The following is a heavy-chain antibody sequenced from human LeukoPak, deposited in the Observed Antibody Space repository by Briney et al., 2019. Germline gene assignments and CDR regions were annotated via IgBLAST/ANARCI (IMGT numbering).Heavy chain of an antibody. J-gene: IGHJ4*02. Sequence: SVKVSCKASGGTFSSYAISWVRQAPGQGLEWMGGIIPIFGTANYAQKFQGRVTITADESTSTAYMELSSLRSEDTAVYYCASHMDSSGYLYFDYWGQGTLVTVSS. CDR3: ASHMDSSGYLYFDY. CDR2: IIPIFGTA. V-gene: IGHV1-69*13. CDR1: GGTFSSYA. D-gene: IGHD3-22*01.